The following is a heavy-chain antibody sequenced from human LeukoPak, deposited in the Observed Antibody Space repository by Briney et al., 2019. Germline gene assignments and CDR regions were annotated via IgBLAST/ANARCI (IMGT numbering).Heavy chain of an antibody. CDR2: IYYSGST. CDR3: ARGDSSSPTELFDY. J-gene: IGHJ4*02. Sequence: SETLSLTCTVSGGSISSSSYYWGWIRQPPGKGLEWIGSIYYSGSTNYNPSLKSRVTISVDTSKNQFSLKLSSVTAADTAVYYCARGDSSSPTELFDYWGQGTLVTVSS. CDR1: GGSISSSSYY. D-gene: IGHD6-6*01. V-gene: IGHV4-39*07.